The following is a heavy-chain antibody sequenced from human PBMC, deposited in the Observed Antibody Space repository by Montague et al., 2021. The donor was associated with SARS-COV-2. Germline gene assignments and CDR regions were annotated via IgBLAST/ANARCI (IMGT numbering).Heavy chain of an antibody. CDR1: GGSFSGYL. Sequence: SETLSLTCAVHGGSFSGYLWGWIRQPPGKGLEWIGQINHSGNTNYNPSLMSRVTISVDMSKSQFSLKLSSVTAADTAVYYCARGGSSSSGVYWGQGTLVTVSS. D-gene: IGHD6-6*01. CDR3: ARGGSSSSGVY. J-gene: IGHJ4*02. CDR2: INHSGNT. V-gene: IGHV4-34*01.